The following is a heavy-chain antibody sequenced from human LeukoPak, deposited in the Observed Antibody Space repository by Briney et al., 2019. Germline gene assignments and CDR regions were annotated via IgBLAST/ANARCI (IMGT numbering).Heavy chain of an antibody. CDR3: AELGITMIGGV. Sequence: GGSLRLSCAASGFTFSSYWMSWVRQAPGKGLEWVANIKQDGSGKYYVDSVKGRFTISRDNAKNSLYLQMNSLRAEDTAVYYCAELGITMIGGVWGKGTTVTISS. CDR1: GFTFSSYW. CDR2: IKQDGSGK. D-gene: IGHD3-10*02. J-gene: IGHJ6*04. V-gene: IGHV3-7*01.